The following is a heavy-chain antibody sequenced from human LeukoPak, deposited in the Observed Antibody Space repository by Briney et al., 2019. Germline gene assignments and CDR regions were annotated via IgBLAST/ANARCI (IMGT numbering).Heavy chain of an antibody. CDR3: ARRNLGGGSSDWFDP. Sequence: GESLKISCKGSGYSFTNSWIGWVRQMPGKGLEWMGIIYPGDSDTRYSPSLQGQVTISADKSISTAYLQWSSLKASDTAMYYCARRNLGGGSSDWFDPWGQGTLVTVSS. D-gene: IGHD6-6*01. CDR1: GYSFTNSW. CDR2: IYPGDSDT. J-gene: IGHJ5*02. V-gene: IGHV5-51*01.